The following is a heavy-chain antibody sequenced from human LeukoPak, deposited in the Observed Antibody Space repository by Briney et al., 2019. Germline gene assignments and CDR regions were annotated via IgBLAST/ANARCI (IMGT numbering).Heavy chain of an antibody. J-gene: IGHJ4*02. CDR1: GFTFSSYW. V-gene: IGHV3-74*01. Sequence: GGSLRLSCAASGFTFSSYWMHWVRHAPGKGLVWVPRINSDGSSTGYADSVKGRFTISRDNAKNTLYLQMNSLRAEDTAVYYCARGRRNYYDSSGYYDYWGQGTLVTVSS. CDR3: ARGRRNYYDSSGYYDY. D-gene: IGHD3-22*01. CDR2: INSDGSST.